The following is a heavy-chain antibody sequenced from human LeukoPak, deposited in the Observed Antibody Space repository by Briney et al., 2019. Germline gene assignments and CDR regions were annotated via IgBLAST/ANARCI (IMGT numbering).Heavy chain of an antibody. J-gene: IGHJ5*02. Sequence: SETLSLTCAVYGGSFSGYYWSWIRQPPGKGLEWIGEINHSGSTTYNPSLKSRVTISVDTSKNQFSLKLSSVTAADTAVYYCARGRRKIRSCWFDPWGQGTLVTVSS. CDR3: ARGRRKIRSCWFDP. V-gene: IGHV4-34*01. CDR2: INHSGST. CDR1: GGSFSGYY. D-gene: IGHD1-14*01.